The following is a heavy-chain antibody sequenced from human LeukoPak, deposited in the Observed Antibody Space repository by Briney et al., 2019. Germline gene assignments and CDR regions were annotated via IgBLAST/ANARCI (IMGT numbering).Heavy chain of an antibody. D-gene: IGHD2-2*01. CDR1: GGSFSGYY. Sequence: SETLSLTCAVYGGSFSGYYWSWIRQPPGKGLEWIGEINHSGSTNYNPSLKRRVTISVDTSKNQFSLKLSSVTAADTAVYYCARELIVVVPAAGNYYYGMDVWGQGTTVTVSS. V-gene: IGHV4-34*01. CDR3: ARELIVVVPAAGNYYYGMDV. CDR2: INHSGST. J-gene: IGHJ6*02.